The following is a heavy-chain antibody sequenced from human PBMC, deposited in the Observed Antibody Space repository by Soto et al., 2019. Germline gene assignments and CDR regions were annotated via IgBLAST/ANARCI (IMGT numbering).Heavy chain of an antibody. CDR2: IYYSGST. CDR3: ARDVLRYFDWFPNFDY. J-gene: IGHJ4*02. Sequence: SETLSLTCTVPGGSISTYYWSWIRQPPGKGLEWIGYIYYSGSTNYNPSLKSRVTISVDTSKNQFSLKLSSVTAADTAVYYCARDVLRYFDWFPNFDYWGQGTLVTVSS. V-gene: IGHV4-59*01. CDR1: GGSISTYY. D-gene: IGHD3-9*01.